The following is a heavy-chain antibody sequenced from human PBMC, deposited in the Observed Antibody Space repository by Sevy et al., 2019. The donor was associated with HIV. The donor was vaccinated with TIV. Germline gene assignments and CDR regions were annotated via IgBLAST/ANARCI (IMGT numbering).Heavy chain of an antibody. CDR2: FKSKAHGGTA. V-gene: IGHV3-49*04. CDR1: GFTFGDYC. Sequence: GGSLRLSCATSGFTFGDYCMSWVRQAPGKGLEWISVFKSKAHGGTAENAASVKDRFTISRDDSKGIVYLQMNNLKTEDTAVYFCTRWSGSQSIFDYWGQGTLVTVSS. CDR3: TRWSGSQSIFDY. J-gene: IGHJ4*02. D-gene: IGHD1-26*01.